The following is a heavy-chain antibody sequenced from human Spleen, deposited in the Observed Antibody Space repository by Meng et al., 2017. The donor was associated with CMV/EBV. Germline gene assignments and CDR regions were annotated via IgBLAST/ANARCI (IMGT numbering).Heavy chain of an antibody. CDR1: GFIFDDYY. J-gene: IGHJ5*02. CDR3: VRSWLDP. CDR2: ISFSGSTI. Sequence: SLKLSCAASGFIFDDYYMNWIRQAPGKGLDWVSYISFSGSTIYYADSVKGRFTISRDDSKSTVYLQMNSLKTEDTALYYCVRSWLDPWGQGTLVTVSS. V-gene: IGHV3-11*01.